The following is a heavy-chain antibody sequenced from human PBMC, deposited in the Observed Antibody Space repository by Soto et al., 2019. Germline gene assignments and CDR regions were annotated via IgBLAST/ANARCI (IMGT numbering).Heavy chain of an antibody. CDR2: ISHSGSV. V-gene: IGHV4-4*02. J-gene: IGHJ4*02. Sequence: QVLLQESGPGLVQPSGTLSLSCAVSGGSISSSHFWGWVRQPPGKGLEWVGDISHSGSVNYNPFLKXRVTISIDKSKNQFSLKLNSVTAADTAVYYCARSFGWYAIDYWGQGTLVIVSS. CDR1: GGSISSSHF. CDR3: ARSFGWYAIDY. D-gene: IGHD6-19*01.